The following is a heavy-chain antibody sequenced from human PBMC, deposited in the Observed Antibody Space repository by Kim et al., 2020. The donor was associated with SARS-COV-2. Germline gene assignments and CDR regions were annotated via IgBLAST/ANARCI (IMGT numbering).Heavy chain of an antibody. CDR2: INHSGST. CDR3: AGLVEQGLSNWFDP. V-gene: IGHV4-34*01. Sequence: SETLSLTCAVYGGSFSGYYWSWIRQPPGKGLEWIGEINHSGSTNYNPSLKSRFTISVDTSKNQFSLKLSSLTAADTAVYSCAGLVEQGLSNWFDPWGQGT. CDR1: GGSFSGYY. D-gene: IGHD6-13*01. J-gene: IGHJ5*02.